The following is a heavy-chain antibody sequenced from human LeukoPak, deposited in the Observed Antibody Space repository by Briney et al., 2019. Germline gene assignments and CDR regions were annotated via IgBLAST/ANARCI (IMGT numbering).Heavy chain of an antibody. J-gene: IGHJ3*02. CDR3: ARVTIPAAGHAFDI. V-gene: IGHV4-61*02. Sequence: PSQTLSLTCTVSAGSISSNSYYWSWIRQPAGKGLEWIGRIYSSGSTNYNPSLKSRVTISIDTSRDQFSLKLTSVTAADTAVYYCARVTIPAAGHAFDIWGQGTMVTVSS. CDR2: IYSSGST. D-gene: IGHD6-13*01. CDR1: AGSISSNSYY.